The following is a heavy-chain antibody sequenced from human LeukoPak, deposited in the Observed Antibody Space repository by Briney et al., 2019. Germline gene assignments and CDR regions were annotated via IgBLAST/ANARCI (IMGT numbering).Heavy chain of an antibody. CDR2: INPNSGGT. CDR3: ARDLLYYGDYDQPFDY. D-gene: IGHD4-17*01. Sequence: ASVKVSCKASGYTFTGYYMHWVRQAPGQGLEWMGWINPNSGGTNYAQKFQGRVTMTRDTSISTAYMELSRLRSDDTAVYYCARDLLYYGDYDQPFDYWGQGTLVTVSS. V-gene: IGHV1-2*02. CDR1: GYTFTGYY. J-gene: IGHJ4*02.